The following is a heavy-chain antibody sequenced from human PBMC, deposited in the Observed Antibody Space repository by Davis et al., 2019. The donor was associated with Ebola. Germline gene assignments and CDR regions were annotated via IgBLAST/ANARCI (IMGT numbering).Heavy chain of an antibody. CDR3: ARVSFLDAFDI. Sequence: MPSETLSLTCAVYGGSFSGYYWSWIRQPPGKGLEWIGEINHSGSTNYNPSLKSRVTISVDTSKNQFSLKLSSVTAADTAVYYCARVSFLDAFDIWGQGTMVTVSS. CDR2: INHSGST. D-gene: IGHD2/OR15-2a*01. J-gene: IGHJ3*02. V-gene: IGHV4-34*01. CDR1: GGSFSGYY.